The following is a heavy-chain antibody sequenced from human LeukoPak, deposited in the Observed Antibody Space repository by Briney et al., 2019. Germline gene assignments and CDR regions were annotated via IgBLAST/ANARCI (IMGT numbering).Heavy chain of an antibody. D-gene: IGHD3-22*01. CDR2: ISGSGGST. J-gene: IGHJ4*02. CDR3: AKAISYCDSSGYYCGFDY. CDR1: GFTFSSYA. V-gene: IGHV3-23*01. Sequence: GGSLRLSCAASGFTFSSYAMSWVRQAPGKGLEWVSAISGSGGSTYYADSVKGRFTISRDNSKNTLYLQMNSLRAEDTAVYYCAKAISYCDSSGYYCGFDYWGQGTLVTVSS.